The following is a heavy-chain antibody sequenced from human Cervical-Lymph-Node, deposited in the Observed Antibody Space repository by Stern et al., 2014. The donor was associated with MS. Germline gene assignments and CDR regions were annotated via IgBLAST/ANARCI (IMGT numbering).Heavy chain of an antibody. D-gene: IGHD2-15*01. Sequence: QVTLKESGPTLVKPTQTVTLTCTLSGFSVATAGVGVGWIRQPPGKALEWLALIYWAADKLYSPSLKNRLTIIKDTSKNQVVLTMTNVDPVDTATYYCAHSRVKYCRGGTCYSSLFDYWGQGTLVTVSS. CDR1: GFSVATAGVG. J-gene: IGHJ4*02. CDR2: IYWAADK. CDR3: AHSRVKYCRGGTCYSSLFDY. V-gene: IGHV2-5*02.